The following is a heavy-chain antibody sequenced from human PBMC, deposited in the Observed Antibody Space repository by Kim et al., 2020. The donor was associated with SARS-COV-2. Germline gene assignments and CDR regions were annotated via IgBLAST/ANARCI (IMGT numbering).Heavy chain of an antibody. CDR3: AKDRGCSGGSCYSSPYYFYGMDG. J-gene: IGHJ6*02. V-gene: IGHV3-30*18. CDR2: VSFDGSNK. Sequence: GGSLRLSCAASGFTFSSYGMHWVRQAPGKGLEWVAVVSFDGSNKYYADSVKGRFTISRDNSKNTLYLQMNSLRAEDTAVYYCAKDRGCSGGSCYSSPYYFYGMDGWGQGTTVTVSS. D-gene: IGHD2-15*01. CDR1: GFTFSSYG.